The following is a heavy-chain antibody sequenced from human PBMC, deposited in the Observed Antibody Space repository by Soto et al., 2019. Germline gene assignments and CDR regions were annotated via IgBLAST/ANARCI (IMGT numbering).Heavy chain of an antibody. CDR1: GGTFSNTA. V-gene: IGHV1-69*01. J-gene: IGHJ4*02. CDR2: IMPIFGAP. Sequence: QVQLVQSGAEVKKPGSSVKVSCKASGGTFSNTAFIWVRQAPGQGLEWMGGIMPIFGAPNYAQKFQGRLMIRADYSASKAYMELNTLTSEDTAVYYCATPAEPLDTAMLKGLAHWGQGTLVTVSS. D-gene: IGHD5-18*01. CDR3: ATPAEPLDTAMLKGLAH.